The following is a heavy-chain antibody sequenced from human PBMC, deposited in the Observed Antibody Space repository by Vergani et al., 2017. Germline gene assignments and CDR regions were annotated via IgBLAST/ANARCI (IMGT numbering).Heavy chain of an antibody. CDR2: IKQDVSEK. CDR3: ARGTSCSSTSXYRFGYYYYYYMDV. V-gene: IGHV3-7*01. Sequence: EVQLVESGGGLVQPGGSLRLSCAASGFTFSSYWMSWVRQAPGKGLEWVANIKQDVSEKYYVDSVKGRFTISRDNAKNSLYLQMNSLRAEDTAVYYCARGTSCSSTSXYRFGYYYYYYMDVWGKGTTVTVSS. D-gene: IGHD2-2*01. J-gene: IGHJ6*03. CDR1: GFTFSSYW.